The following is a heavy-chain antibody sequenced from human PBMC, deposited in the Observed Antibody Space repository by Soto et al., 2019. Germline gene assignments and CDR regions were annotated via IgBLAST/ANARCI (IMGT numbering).Heavy chain of an antibody. CDR2: ISYDGSNK. CDR3: AHLAGLSNTDDY. CDR1: GITFSSYA. J-gene: IGHJ4*02. V-gene: IGHV3-30-3*01. D-gene: IGHD5-18*01. Sequence: GGSLRLSCAASGITFSSYALHWVRQAPGKGLEWVAVISYDGSNKFYVDSVKGRFTISRDNSKNTRYLQMNSPRTEDTAVYYCAHLAGLSNTDDYWGQGTLVTVSS.